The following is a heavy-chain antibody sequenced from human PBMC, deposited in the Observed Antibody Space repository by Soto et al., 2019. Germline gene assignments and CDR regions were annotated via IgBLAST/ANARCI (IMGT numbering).Heavy chain of an antibody. D-gene: IGHD3-10*01. CDR1: GGSIFSSDYF. Sequence: GTLSLTCNVSGGSIFSSDYFWGWIRQAPGKGLEWIGSMSYSGSTLHNPSLRSRVTISVDTSKNQFSLKLSSVTAADTAVYYCARVTPGFGELLSYFDYWGQGTLVTVSS. CDR2: MSYSGST. J-gene: IGHJ4*02. V-gene: IGHV4-39*07. CDR3: ARVTPGFGELLSYFDY.